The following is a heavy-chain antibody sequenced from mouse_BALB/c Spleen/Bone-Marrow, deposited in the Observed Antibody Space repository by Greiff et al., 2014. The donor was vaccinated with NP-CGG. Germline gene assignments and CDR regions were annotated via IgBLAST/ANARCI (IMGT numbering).Heavy chain of an antibody. CDR1: GYRFNSYW. CDR3: ARLGIRSFDY. Sequence: QVQLKQSGADLMKPGASVKISCKATGYRFNSYWIEWVKQRPGHGLEWIGEILPGSGSTNFNEKFKGKATFTAYTSSNTAYMQISSLTSEDSAVYYCARLGIRSFDYWGQGTTLTLSS. J-gene: IGHJ2*01. CDR2: ILPGSGST. V-gene: IGHV1-9*01. D-gene: IGHD3-1*01.